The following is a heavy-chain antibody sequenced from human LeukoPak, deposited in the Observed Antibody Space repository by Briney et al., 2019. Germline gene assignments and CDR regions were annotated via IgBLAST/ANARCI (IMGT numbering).Heavy chain of an antibody. CDR2: INPNSGGT. CDR1: GYTFTGYY. CDR3: ARDFPSGTLDY. J-gene: IGHJ4*02. V-gene: IGHV1-2*02. Sequence: ASVKVSRKASGYTFTGYYMHWVRQSPGQGLEWMGWINPNSGGTNYAQKFQGRVTMTRDTPISTAYMELSRLRSDDTAVYYCARDFPSGTLDYWGQGTLVTVSS. D-gene: IGHD1-26*01.